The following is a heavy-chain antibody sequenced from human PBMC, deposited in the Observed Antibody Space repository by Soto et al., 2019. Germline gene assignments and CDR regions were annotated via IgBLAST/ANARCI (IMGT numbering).Heavy chain of an antibody. V-gene: IGHV6-1*01. CDR3: ARKEVCSDDYGDYFDY. CDR2: TYYRSKWYN. D-gene: IGHD4-17*01. Sequence: KQSQTLSLTCAISGDSVSSNSAAWNWIRQSPSRGLEWLGRTYYRSKWYNDYAVSVKSRITINPDTSKNQFSLQLNSVTPEDTAVYYCARKEVCSDDYGDYFDYWGQGTLVTVSS. CDR1: GDSVSSNSAA. J-gene: IGHJ4*02.